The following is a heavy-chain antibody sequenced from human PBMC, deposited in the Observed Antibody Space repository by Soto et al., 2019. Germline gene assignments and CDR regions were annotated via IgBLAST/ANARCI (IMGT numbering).Heavy chain of an antibody. CDR1: GFTFSSYG. CDR3: ARDVMVTAMVMWYSDL. V-gene: IGHV3-33*01. Sequence: QVQLVESGGGVVQPGRSLRLSCAASGFTFSSYGMHWVRQAPGKGLEWVAVIWYDGSNKYYADSVKGRFTISRDNSKNTLYLQMNSLRAEDTAVYYCARDVMVTAMVMWYSDLWGRGTLVTVSS. D-gene: IGHD2-21*02. J-gene: IGHJ2*01. CDR2: IWYDGSNK.